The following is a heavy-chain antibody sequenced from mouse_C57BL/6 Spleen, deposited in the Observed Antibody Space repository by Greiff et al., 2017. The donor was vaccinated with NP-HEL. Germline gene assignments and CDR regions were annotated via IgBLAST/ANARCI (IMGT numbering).Heavy chain of an antibody. Sequence: EVQVVESGPGMVKPSQSLSLTCTVTGYSITSGYDWHWIRHFPGNKLEWMGYISYSGSTNYNPSLKSRISITHDTSKNHFFLKLNSVTTEDTATYYCARGDDGYAMDYWGQGTSVTVSS. CDR3: ARGDDGYAMDY. D-gene: IGHD2-12*01. CDR1: GYSITSGYD. J-gene: IGHJ4*01. V-gene: IGHV3-1*01. CDR2: ISYSGST.